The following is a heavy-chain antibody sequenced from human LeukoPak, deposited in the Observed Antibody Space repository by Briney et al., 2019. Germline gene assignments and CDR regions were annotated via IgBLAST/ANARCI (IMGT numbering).Heavy chain of an antibody. CDR1: GYTFTSYG. V-gene: IGHV1-18*01. CDR2: ISAYNGNT. D-gene: IGHD3-22*01. Sequence: GASVKVSCKASGYTFTSYGISWVRPAPGQGLEWMGWISAYNGNTNYAQKLQGRVTMTTDTSTSTAYMELRSLRSDDTAVYYCARDLYYDSSGYYYGWSQYYFDYWGQGTLVTVSS. J-gene: IGHJ4*02. CDR3: ARDLYYDSSGYYYGWSQYYFDY.